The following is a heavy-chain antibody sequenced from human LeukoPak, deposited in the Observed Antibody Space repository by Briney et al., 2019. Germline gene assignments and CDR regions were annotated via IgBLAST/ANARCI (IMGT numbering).Heavy chain of an antibody. CDR2: IKQDGSEK. CDR1: GLTFNKYW. D-gene: IGHD6-19*01. V-gene: IGHV3-7*01. Sequence: GGSLRLSCEASGLTFNKYWMTWVRQAPGKGLGWVANIKQDGSEKNYVDSVKGRFTISRDNAKNSLSLRMNSLSAEDRAVYYCATGYSSGWYVYFQHWGQGSLVSVSS. CDR3: ATGYSSGWYVYFQH. J-gene: IGHJ1*01.